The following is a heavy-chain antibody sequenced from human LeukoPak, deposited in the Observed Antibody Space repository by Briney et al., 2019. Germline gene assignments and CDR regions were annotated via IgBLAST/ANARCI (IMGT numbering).Heavy chain of an antibody. J-gene: IGHJ4*02. Sequence: PSETLPLTCTVSGGSISGNFWSWIRQPPGKGLEWVGYIYYSGGTDYNPSLNSRLTISVDTSKNQFSLKLTSVTAADTAVYYCARHSNGYFYDYWGQGTLVTVSS. V-gene: IGHV4-59*08. CDR3: ARHSNGYFYDY. CDR1: GGSISGNF. CDR2: IYYSGGT. D-gene: IGHD3-22*01.